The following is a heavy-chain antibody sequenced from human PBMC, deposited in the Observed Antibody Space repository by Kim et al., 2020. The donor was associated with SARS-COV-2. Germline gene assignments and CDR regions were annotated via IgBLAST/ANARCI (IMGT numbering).Heavy chain of an antibody. CDR2: S. CDR3: ARTPPYFYYMDV. D-gene: IGHD2-15*01. V-gene: IGHV3-30*03. Sequence: SYTADSVRGRFTISRDNSKNTLFLQMNGLRSEDTAVYYCARTPPYFYYMDVWGKGTTVTVSS. J-gene: IGHJ6*03.